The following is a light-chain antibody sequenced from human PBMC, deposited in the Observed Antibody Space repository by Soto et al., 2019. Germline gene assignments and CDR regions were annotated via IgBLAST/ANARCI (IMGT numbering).Light chain of an antibody. V-gene: IGKV3-15*01. CDR3: QQYNNWPRT. J-gene: IGKJ1*01. CDR2: GAS. Sequence: ETVMTQSPATLSVSPGERATLCCRASQSVSSNLAWYQQKPGQAPGLLIYGASTRATGIPARFSGSGSGTEFTLTISSLQSEDFAVYYCQQYNNWPRTFGQGTKVDI. CDR1: QSVSSN.